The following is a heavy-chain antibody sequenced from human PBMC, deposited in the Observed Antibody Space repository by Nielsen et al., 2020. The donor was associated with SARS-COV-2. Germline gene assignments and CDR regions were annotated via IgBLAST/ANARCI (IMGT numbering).Heavy chain of an antibody. V-gene: IGHV3-30*18. J-gene: IGHJ4*02. CDR1: GFTFSNYG. Sequence: LKISCAASGFTFSNYGMHWVRQVAGKGLEWVAIVSRDGSDTFYVDSMKGRFTISRDNSKNTVYLQMNSLRAEDTAVYHCAKDVWSGAHQIGPDYWGQGTLVTVSS. CDR2: VSRDGSDT. CDR3: AKDVWSGAHQIGPDY. D-gene: IGHD3-3*01.